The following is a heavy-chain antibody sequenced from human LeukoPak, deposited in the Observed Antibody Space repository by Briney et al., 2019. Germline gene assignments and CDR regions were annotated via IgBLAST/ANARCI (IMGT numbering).Heavy chain of an antibody. CDR3: AREPSAPYGDYFDY. CDR1: GGSISTGGYY. J-gene: IGHJ4*02. D-gene: IGHD4-17*01. CDR2: IYDSGNT. V-gene: IGHV4-31*03. Sequence: TSETLSLTCSVSGGSISTGGYYWSWIRQHPGKGLEWTGYIYDSGNTYYNPSLKSRVTISVDTPKNQFSLKLGSVTVADTAVYYCAREPSAPYGDYFDYWGQGTLVTVSS.